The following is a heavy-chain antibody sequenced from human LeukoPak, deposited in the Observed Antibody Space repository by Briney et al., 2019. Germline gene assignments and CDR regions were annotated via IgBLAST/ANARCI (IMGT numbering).Heavy chain of an antibody. CDR3: AKDGTPSLREVDS. CDR1: GFTFSSYG. J-gene: IGHJ4*02. Sequence: GGSLRLSCAASGFTFSSYGMHWVRQAPGKGLEWVSLIWYDGSDKHYADSVKGRFTISRDNSKNTLYLQMDSLRAEDTAVYYCAKDGTPSLREVDSWGQGTLVIVSS. V-gene: IGHV3-30*02. D-gene: IGHD1-1*01. CDR2: IWYDGSDK.